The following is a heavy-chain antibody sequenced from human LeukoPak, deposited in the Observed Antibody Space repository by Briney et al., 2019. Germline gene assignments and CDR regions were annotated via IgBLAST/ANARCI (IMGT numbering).Heavy chain of an antibody. CDR3: AKELYGSGSYYTLTQYYYYGMDV. J-gene: IGHJ6*02. CDR1: GFTFSSYG. Sequence: GRSLRLSCAASGFTFSSYGMHWVRQAPGEGLEWVAVISYDGSNKYYADSVKGRFTISRDNSKNTLYLQMNSLRAEDTAVYYCAKELYGSGSYYTLTQYYYYGMDVWGQGTTVTVSS. D-gene: IGHD3-10*01. V-gene: IGHV3-30*18. CDR2: ISYDGSNK.